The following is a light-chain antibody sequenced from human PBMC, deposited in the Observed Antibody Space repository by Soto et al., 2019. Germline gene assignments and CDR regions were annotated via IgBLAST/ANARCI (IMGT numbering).Light chain of an antibody. CDR2: AAS. Sequence: AIQMTQSPSSLSASVGDRVTITCRASQGTRNELAWYQQKPGKAPHLLIYAASTLQSGVPSRFSGSGSGTDFTLTISSLQPEDFATYFCLQDHSYPRTFGQGTKLEIK. V-gene: IGKV1-6*01. J-gene: IGKJ2*01. CDR1: QGTRNE. CDR3: LQDHSYPRT.